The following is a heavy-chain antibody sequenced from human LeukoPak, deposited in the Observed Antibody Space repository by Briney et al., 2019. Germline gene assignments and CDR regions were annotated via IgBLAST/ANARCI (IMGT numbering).Heavy chain of an antibody. J-gene: IGHJ3*02. V-gene: IGHV4-59*01. CDR2: IHYSGTT. D-gene: IGHD3-22*01. Sequence: SETLSLTCTVSGGSISSNYWSWIRQPPGRGLEWIGYIHYSGTTNYNHSPKSRFTISVDTSKNQFSLKLSSVTAADTAVYYCARTYISGYQPDAFDIWGQGTMVTVSS. CDR1: GGSISSNY. CDR3: ARTYISGYQPDAFDI.